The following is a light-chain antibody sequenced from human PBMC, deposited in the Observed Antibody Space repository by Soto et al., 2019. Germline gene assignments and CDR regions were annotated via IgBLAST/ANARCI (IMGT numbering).Light chain of an antibody. CDR2: DAS. Sequence: EIELTQSPATLSLSPGERATLSCRASQSIGSYLAWYQQRPGQAPRLLISDASNRATGIPARFSGSGSGTDFTLTISSLEPEDFAVYYCQQRSNWPPVTFGGGTKVEIK. J-gene: IGKJ4*01. V-gene: IGKV3-11*01. CDR3: QQRSNWPPVT. CDR1: QSIGSY.